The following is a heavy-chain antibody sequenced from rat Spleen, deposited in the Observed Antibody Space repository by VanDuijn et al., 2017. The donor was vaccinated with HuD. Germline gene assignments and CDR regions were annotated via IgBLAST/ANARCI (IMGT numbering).Heavy chain of an antibody. V-gene: IGHV5-29*01. CDR3: ARLPLFDYGTYYFDY. CDR1: GFTFSSYG. CDR2: IAYDGVTT. D-gene: IGHD1-3*01. Sequence: EVQLVESGGGLVQPGRSLKLSCEASGFTFSSYGMAWVRQTPTRGLEWVATIAYDGVTTYYRDSVKGRFTISRDNAKSTLYLQVDSLRSEDTATYFCARLPLFDYGTYYFDYWGQGVMVTVSS. J-gene: IGHJ2*01.